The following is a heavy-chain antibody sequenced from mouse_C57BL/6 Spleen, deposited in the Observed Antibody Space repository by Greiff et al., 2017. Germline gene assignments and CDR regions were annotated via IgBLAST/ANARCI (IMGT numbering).Heavy chain of an antibody. Sequence: QVQLQQSGAELARPGASVKMSCKASGYTFTSYTMHWVNQRPGQGLEWIGYINPSSGYNKYNQKFKDKATLTADKSSSTAYMKLSSMTSEDTTDYYCRRGERVVAKDYWGQGTSVTVSS. D-gene: IGHD1-1*01. CDR1: GYTFTSYT. CDR2: INPSSGYN. J-gene: IGHJ4*01. CDR3: RRGERVVAKDY. V-gene: IGHV1-4*01.